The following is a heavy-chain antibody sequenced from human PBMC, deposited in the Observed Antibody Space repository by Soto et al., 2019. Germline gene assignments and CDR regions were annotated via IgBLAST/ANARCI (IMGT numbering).Heavy chain of an antibody. V-gene: IGHV3-7*05. J-gene: IGHJ4*02. D-gene: IGHD4-17*01. CDR1: GFSFSSYW. Sequence: PGGSLRLSCAASGFSFSSYWMSWVRQAPGKGLEWVANIKQYGTENYYVDSVKGRFTISRDDAKNSLYLQMNSLGAEDTAVYYCARGRAYGDKRPTAFDYWAQGTLVTVSS. CDR2: IKQYGTEN. CDR3: ARGRAYGDKRPTAFDY.